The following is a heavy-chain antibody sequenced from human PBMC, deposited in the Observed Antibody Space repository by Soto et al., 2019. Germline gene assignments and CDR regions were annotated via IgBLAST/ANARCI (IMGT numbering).Heavy chain of an antibody. CDR2: ISSIGVAT. V-gene: IGHV3-48*03. J-gene: IGHJ4*02. Sequence: EVQLVESGGGLVQPEGSLRLSCAASGFTFSIHEMNWVRQAPGKGLEWVSYISSIGVATYYADSVKGRFTISRDNAKNSLYLQMNSLRAEDTAVYYCAREGRVGGIDYWGQGTPVTVSS. D-gene: IGHD6-19*01. CDR3: AREGRVGGIDY. CDR1: GFTFSIHE.